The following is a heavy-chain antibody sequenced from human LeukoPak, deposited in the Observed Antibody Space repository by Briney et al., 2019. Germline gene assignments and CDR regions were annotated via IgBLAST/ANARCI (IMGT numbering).Heavy chain of an antibody. CDR1: GFTFSSYD. CDR2: IGTAGDT. V-gene: IGHV3-13*01. Sequence: SGGSLRLSCAASGFTFSSYDMHWVRQATGKGLEWVSAIGTAGDTYYPGSVRGRFTISRENAKNSLYLQMNSLRAGDTAVYYCARETHYSSGWYGLDYWGQGTLVTVSS. D-gene: IGHD6-19*01. J-gene: IGHJ4*02. CDR3: ARETHYSSGWYGLDY.